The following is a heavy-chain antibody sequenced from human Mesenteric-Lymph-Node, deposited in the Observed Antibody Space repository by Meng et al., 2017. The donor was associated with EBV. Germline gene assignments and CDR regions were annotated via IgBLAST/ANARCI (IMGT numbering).Heavy chain of an antibody. CDR1: GGSIGSGGYY. D-gene: IGHD6-13*01. J-gene: IGHJ4*02. V-gene: IGHV4-30-4*01. Sequence: GRLQELGPGRGKPSPTLSLPCAVSGGSIGSGGYYWSWIRQPQGKGLEWIGYIYYSGDTYYNPSLKSRVTISVDTSKNQFSLKLSSVTAADTAVYYCVGGVAADGSVDYWGQGTLVTVSS. CDR2: IYYSGDT. CDR3: VGGVAADGSVDY.